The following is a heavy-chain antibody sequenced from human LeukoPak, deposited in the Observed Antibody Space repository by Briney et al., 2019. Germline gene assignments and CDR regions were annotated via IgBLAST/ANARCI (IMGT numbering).Heavy chain of an antibody. D-gene: IGHD3-10*01. CDR1: GFTFSSYG. V-gene: IGHV3-33*01. CDR3: ARAPVMVRGVLDY. CDR2: IWYDGSNK. J-gene: IGHJ4*02. Sequence: GGSLRLSCAASGFTFSSYGMHWVRQAPGKGLEWVAGIWYDGSNKYYADSVKGRFTISRDNSKNTLYLQMNSLRAEDTAVYYCARAPVMVRGVLDYWGQGTLVTVSS.